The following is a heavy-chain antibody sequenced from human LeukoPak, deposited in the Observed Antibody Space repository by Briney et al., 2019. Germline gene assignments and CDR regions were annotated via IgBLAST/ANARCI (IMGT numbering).Heavy chain of an antibody. CDR2: IYYSGST. CDR1: GGSISSYY. D-gene: IGHD6-19*01. CDR3: ARGPGRDSGEAFDI. J-gene: IGHJ3*02. Sequence: SETLSLTCTVSGGSISSYYWSWIRQPPGKGLEWIGYIYYSGSTNYNPSLKSRVTISVDTSKNQLSLELTSVTAADTAVYFCARGPGRDSGEAFDIWGQGTMVTVSS. V-gene: IGHV4-59*08.